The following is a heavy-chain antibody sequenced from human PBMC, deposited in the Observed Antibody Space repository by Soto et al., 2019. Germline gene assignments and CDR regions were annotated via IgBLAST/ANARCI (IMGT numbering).Heavy chain of an antibody. CDR1: GGTFSSNA. D-gene: IGHD3-9*01. V-gene: IGHV1-69*06. CDR3: AVTVTGSRSPLAH. J-gene: IGHJ4*02. Sequence: QVQLVQSGAEVKKPGSSVKVSCKASGGTFSSNAISWVRQAPGQGLEWMGGIIPIYASPNYAQNFQGGVTVTADKATSTAYLELSRLKFADSAIYYSAVTVTGSRSPLAHWGRGTLVIVSS. CDR2: IIPIYASP.